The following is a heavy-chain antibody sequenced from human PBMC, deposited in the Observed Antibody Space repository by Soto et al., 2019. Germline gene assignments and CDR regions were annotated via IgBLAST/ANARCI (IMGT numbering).Heavy chain of an antibody. V-gene: IGHV4-31*03. D-gene: IGHD6-6*01. CDR3: ARVGISSSDAFDI. CDR2: IYHSGNT. J-gene: IGHJ3*02. CDR1: GGSISSGGYY. Sequence: SETLSLTCSVSGGSISSGGYYWSWIRQLSGKDLEWIGYIYHSGNTYYNSSLKSRLTISVDTSKNQFSLKLTSVTAADTAVYYCARVGISSSDAFDIWGQGTMVTVSS.